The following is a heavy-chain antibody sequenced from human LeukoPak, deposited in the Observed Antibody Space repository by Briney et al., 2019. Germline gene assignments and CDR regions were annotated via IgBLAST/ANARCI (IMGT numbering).Heavy chain of an antibody. Sequence: GGSLRLSCAASGFTFSNAWMSWVRQAPGKGLEWVGRIRSNTDSGTTDYAAPVKGRFTISRDDSKNTLSLQMNSLKTEDTAEYYCTTRISRYCSGGSCYSGYYFDSWGQGTLVTVSS. CDR1: GFTFSNAW. D-gene: IGHD2-15*01. J-gene: IGHJ4*02. CDR3: TTRISRYCSGGSCYSGYYFDS. V-gene: IGHV3-15*01. CDR2: IRSNTDSGTT.